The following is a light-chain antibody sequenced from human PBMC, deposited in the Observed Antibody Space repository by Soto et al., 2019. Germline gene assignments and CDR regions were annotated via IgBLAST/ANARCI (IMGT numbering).Light chain of an antibody. CDR2: QVF. J-gene: IGLJ1*01. V-gene: IGLV2-8*01. Sequence: QSALTQPPSASGSPGQSGTISCTGTSSDIGGYNYVSWYQHRPDKVPKLIISQVFHRPSAVPDRFSGSKSGNTAFLTVSGLEADDEADYDCTAYAGANNYYLLGPGTKVTV. CDR3: TAYAGANNYYL. CDR1: SSDIGGYNY.